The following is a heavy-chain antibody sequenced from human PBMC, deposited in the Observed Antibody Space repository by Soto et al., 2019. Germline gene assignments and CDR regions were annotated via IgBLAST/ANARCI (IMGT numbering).Heavy chain of an antibody. D-gene: IGHD2-2*01. Sequence: PGGSLRLSCTGSGFTFSSYSMNWVRQAPGKGLVWVSYISSGSYNIYYADSVKGRFTISRDNAKDSLYLQMSSLRDDDTAVYYCARGPSAAAPLSDWYFDLWGRGTLVTVSS. V-gene: IGHV3-48*02. CDR3: ARGPSAAAPLSDWYFDL. CDR1: GFTFSSYS. CDR2: ISSGSYNI. J-gene: IGHJ2*01.